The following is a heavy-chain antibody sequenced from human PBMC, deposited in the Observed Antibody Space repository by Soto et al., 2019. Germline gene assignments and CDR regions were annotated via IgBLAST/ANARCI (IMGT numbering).Heavy chain of an antibody. D-gene: IGHD6-19*01. CDR3: ARGGRGGWLGLDH. CDR2: IYFSGST. CDR1: TGSISSGTYY. Sequence: SETLSLTCTVSTGSISSGTYYWNWIRQRPGKGLEWIGHIYFSGSTYYNPSLKSRVTMSIDTSKNQFSLEVNYVTAADTAVYYCARGGRGGWLGLDHWGQGTLVTVSS. J-gene: IGHJ4*02. V-gene: IGHV4-31*03.